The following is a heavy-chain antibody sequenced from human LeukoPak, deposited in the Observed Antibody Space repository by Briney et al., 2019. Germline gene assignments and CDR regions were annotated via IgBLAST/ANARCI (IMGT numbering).Heavy chain of an antibody. CDR1: GFTFNNYA. CDR3: AKEPYRGQQQLGD. V-gene: IGHV3-43*02. J-gene: IGHJ4*02. CDR2: ISGSDGRT. Sequence: GGSLRLSCAASGFTFNNYAVTWVRHAPGKGLEWLSSISGSDGRTYYADSVKGRFTISRDNSKNSLFLQMNSLRIEDTALYYCAKEPYRGQQQLGDWGQGTLVTVSS. D-gene: IGHD6-13*01.